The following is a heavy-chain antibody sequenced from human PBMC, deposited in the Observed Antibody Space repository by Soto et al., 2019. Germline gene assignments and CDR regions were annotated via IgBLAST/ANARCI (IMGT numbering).Heavy chain of an antibody. CDR1: GFTFSSYG. J-gene: IGHJ4*02. Sequence: GGSLRLSCAAPGFTFSSYGMHWVRQAPGKGLEWVAVIWYDGSNKYYADSVKGRFTISRDNSKNTLYLQMNSLRAEDTAVYYCARDMNYGSGSYYGYSGQGTLVTVSS. CDR3: ARDMNYGSGSYYGY. CDR2: IWYDGSNK. V-gene: IGHV3-33*01. D-gene: IGHD3-10*01.